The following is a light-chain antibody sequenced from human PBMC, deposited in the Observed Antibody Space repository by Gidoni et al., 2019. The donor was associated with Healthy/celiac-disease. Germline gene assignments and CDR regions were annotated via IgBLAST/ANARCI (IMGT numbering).Light chain of an antibody. CDR3: AAWEDSLSGRW. V-gene: IGLV1-47*01. J-gene: IGLJ3*02. CDR1: SSNIGSNY. CDR2: RNN. Sequence: QSVLTQPPSASGTPGQRVTISCSGSSSNIGSNYVYCYQQLPGPAPNLLIYRNNQRPQGSLNGFLAPSPAPQASWAIGGFRSGEGPDNYGAAWEDSLSGRWFGGGTRRTVL.